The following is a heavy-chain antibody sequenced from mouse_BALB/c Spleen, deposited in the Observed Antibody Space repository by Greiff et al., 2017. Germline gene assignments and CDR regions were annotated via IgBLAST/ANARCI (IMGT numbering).Heavy chain of an antibody. CDR3: ARGGYYPYYFDY. CDR2: INPSTGYT. V-gene: IGHV1S26*01. J-gene: IGHJ2*01. Sequence: VQLQQSGAELVRSGASVKMSCKASGYTFTSYWMHWVKQRPGQGLEWIGYINPSTGYTEYNQKFKDKATLTADKSSSTAYMQLSSLTSEDSAVYYCARGGYYPYYFDYWGQGTTLTVSS. CDR1: GYTFTSYW. D-gene: IGHD2-3*01.